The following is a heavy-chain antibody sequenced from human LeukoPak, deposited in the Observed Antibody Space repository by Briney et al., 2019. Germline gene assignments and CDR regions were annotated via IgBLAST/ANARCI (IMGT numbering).Heavy chain of an antibody. Sequence: GGSLRLSCAASGFTFSRVSMYWVRQAPGKGLEWVSSISSSGTYISYANSVKGRFTISRVSANNSQYLQMNSLRAEDTAAFYCARDVVNTALNIDDWGHGSPVTVSS. D-gene: IGHD2-21*01. J-gene: IGHJ4*01. CDR1: GFTFSRVS. CDR2: ISSSGTYI. CDR3: ARDVVNTALNIDD. V-gene: IGHV3-21*01.